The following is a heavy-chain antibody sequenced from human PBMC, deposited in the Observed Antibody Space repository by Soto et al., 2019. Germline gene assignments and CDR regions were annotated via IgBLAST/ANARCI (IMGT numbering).Heavy chain of an antibody. CDR3: ARLLFYFDSSGYGFDI. J-gene: IGHJ3*02. Sequence: GLSLKLSCKGSGCRFSSYWIGWMRQMPGKGLEWMGIIYPVDSDTRYSPSFQGQVTISADKSISTAYLQWSSVKASDTAMYYCARLLFYFDSSGYGFDIWGPGTMVTV. CDR1: GCRFSSYW. V-gene: IGHV5-51*01. CDR2: IYPVDSDT. D-gene: IGHD3-22*01.